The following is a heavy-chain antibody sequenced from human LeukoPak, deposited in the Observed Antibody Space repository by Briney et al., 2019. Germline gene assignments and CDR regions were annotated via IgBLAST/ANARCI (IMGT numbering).Heavy chain of an antibody. J-gene: IGHJ5*02. V-gene: IGHV1-2*02. CDR2: INPNSGGT. CDR3: ARVGDCSSTSCYVIDP. D-gene: IGHD2-2*01. CDR1: GYTFTGYY. Sequence: ASVKVSCKASGYTFTGYYMHWVRQAPGQGLEWMGWINPNSGGTDYAQKFQGRVTMTRETSISTAYMELSGLRSDETAVYYCARVGDCSSTSCYVIDPWGQGTLVTVSS.